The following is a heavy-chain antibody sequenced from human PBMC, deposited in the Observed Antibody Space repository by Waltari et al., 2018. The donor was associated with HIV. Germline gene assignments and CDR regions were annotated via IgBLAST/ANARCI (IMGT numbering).Heavy chain of an antibody. V-gene: IGHV3-66*01. J-gene: IGHJ3*02. Sequence: EVQLVESGGGLVRPGGSLRLSCAAPGFTVGCNHMGWVRQTPGQGLEYVSVMYSGGTTHYADSVNGRFTISRDSSKSALYLQMNTLRAEDTALYYCARVDRAGTTSGWDVFDIWGQGTMVTVSS. D-gene: IGHD1-1*01. CDR3: ARVDRAGTTSGWDVFDI. CDR2: MYSGGTT. CDR1: GFTVGCNH.